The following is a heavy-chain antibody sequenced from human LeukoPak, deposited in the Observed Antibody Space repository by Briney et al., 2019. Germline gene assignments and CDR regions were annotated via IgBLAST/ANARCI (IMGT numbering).Heavy chain of an antibody. CDR1: GGSISSSNW. V-gene: IGHV4-4*02. CDR3: ARESRWFGAADY. D-gene: IGHD3-10*01. Sequence: PSETLSLTCAVSGGSISSSNWWSWVRQPPGKGLEWIGEIYHSGSTNYNPSLKSRVTILVDKSKNQFSLKLSSVTAADTAVYYCARESRWFGAADYWGQGTLVTVSS. CDR2: IYHSGST. J-gene: IGHJ4*02.